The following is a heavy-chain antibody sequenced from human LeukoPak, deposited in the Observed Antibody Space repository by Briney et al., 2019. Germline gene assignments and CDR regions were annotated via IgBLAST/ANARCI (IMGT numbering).Heavy chain of an antibody. V-gene: IGHV6-1*01. CDR1: GDSVSSNSAA. Sequence: SQTLSLTCAISGDSVSSNSAAWNWIRQSPSRGLEWLGRTYYRSKWYDDYAVSVKSRITINPDTSKNQFSLQLNSVTPEDTAVYYCARDRRVYSSGWYNLGMDVWGQGTTVTVSS. CDR2: TYYRSKWYD. D-gene: IGHD6-19*01. J-gene: IGHJ6*02. CDR3: ARDRRVYSSGWYNLGMDV.